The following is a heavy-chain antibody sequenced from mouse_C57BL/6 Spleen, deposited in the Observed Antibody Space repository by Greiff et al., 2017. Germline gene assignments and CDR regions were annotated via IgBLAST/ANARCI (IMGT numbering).Heavy chain of an antibody. CDR1: GFTFSDYY. D-gene: IGHD2-3*01. CDR3: ARGGHDGYPLAMDY. V-gene: IGHV5-12*01. CDR2: ISNGGGST. Sequence: DVMLVESGGGLVQPGGSLKLSCAASGFTFSDYYMYWVRQTPEKRLEWVAYISNGGGSTYYPDTVKGRFTISRDNAKNTLYLQMSRRKAEDTAMYYCARGGHDGYPLAMDYWGQGTSVTVSS. J-gene: IGHJ4*01.